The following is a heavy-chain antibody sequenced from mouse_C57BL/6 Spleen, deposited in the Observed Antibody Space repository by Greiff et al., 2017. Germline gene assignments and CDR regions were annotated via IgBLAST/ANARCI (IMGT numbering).Heavy chain of an antibody. J-gene: IGHJ4*01. Sequence: VQLQQSGAELVRPGTSVTVSCKASGYAFTNYLIEWVKQRPGQGLEWIGVINPGSGGTNYNEKFKGKATLTADKSSSTAYMQLSRLTSEDSAVYFCARWWTKVVAPYDAMDYWGQGTSVTVSS. D-gene: IGHD1-1*01. CDR3: ARWWTKVVAPYDAMDY. V-gene: IGHV1-54*01. CDR1: GYAFTNYL. CDR2: INPGSGGT.